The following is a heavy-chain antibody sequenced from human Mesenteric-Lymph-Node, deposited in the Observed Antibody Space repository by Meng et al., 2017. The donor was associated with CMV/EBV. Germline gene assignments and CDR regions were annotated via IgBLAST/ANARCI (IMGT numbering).Heavy chain of an antibody. D-gene: IGHD6-13*01. CDR1: GFSLSTSGVG. J-gene: IGHJ4*02. CDR3: AHSSGIAAAGPFYFDY. V-gene: IGHV2-5*02. CDR2: IYWDDDK. Sequence: QITLKESGHTLVKPTQTLTLTCTFSGFSLSTSGVGVGWIRQPPGKALEWLALIYWDDDKRYSPSLKSRLTITKDTYKNQVVLTMSNMDPVDTATYYCAHSSGIAAAGPFYFDYWGQGTLVTVSS.